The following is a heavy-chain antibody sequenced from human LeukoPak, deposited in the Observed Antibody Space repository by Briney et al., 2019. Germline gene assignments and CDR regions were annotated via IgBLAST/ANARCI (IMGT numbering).Heavy chain of an antibody. Sequence: GGSLRLSCTASGSTFSTYGMNWVRQAPGKGLEWLSYISTTSGTIYYADSVEGRFTISRENAKNSLYLQMNSLRAEDTAVYYCAGGYCSDGTCYRFDPWGQGTLVTVSS. D-gene: IGHD2-15*01. CDR1: GSTFSTYG. V-gene: IGHV3-48*01. CDR3: AGGYCSDGTCYRFDP. CDR2: ISTTSGTI. J-gene: IGHJ5*02.